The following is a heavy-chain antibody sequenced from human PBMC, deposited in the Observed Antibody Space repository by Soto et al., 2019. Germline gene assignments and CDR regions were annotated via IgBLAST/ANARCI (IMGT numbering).Heavy chain of an antibody. D-gene: IGHD1-26*01. J-gene: IGHJ4*02. CDR2: IKEDGSEK. CDR3: AKTAGGGGSYLAYFDY. CDR1: GFILRNYW. V-gene: IGHV3-7*03. Sequence: PGGSLRLSCADSGFILRNYWMSWVRQAPGMGLQWVASIKEDGSEKYYVDPVKGRFTISRDNSKNTLYLQMNSLRAEDTAVYYCAKTAGGGGSYLAYFDYWGQGTLVTVSS.